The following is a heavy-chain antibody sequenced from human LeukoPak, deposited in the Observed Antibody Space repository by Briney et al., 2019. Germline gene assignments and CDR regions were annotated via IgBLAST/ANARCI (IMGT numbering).Heavy chain of an antibody. CDR3: ARGHWYCDL. CDR1: GGSISSYY. CDR2: IYYSGST. J-gene: IGHJ2*01. Sequence: PSETLSLTCTVSGGSISSYYWSSIRQPPGKGLEWIGYIYYSGSTNYNPSLKSRVTISVDTSKNQFSLKLSSVTAADTAVYYCARGHWYCDLWGRGTLVTVSS. V-gene: IGHV4-59*01.